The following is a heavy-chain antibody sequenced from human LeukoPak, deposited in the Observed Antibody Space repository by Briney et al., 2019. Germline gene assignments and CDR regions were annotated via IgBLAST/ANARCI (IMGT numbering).Heavy chain of an antibody. J-gene: IGHJ5*02. D-gene: IGHD2-2*01. CDR2: TYYRSTWYN. V-gene: IGHV6-1*01. CDR1: GDSVSSNSVT. Sequence: SQTLSLTCAISGDSVSSNSVTWNWIRQTLSRGLEWLGRTYYRSTWYNDYAVSVRGRITVNPDTSKNQFSLHLNSVTPEDTAVYYCARRLTQYDCFDPWGQGILVTVSS. CDR3: ARRLTQYDCFDP.